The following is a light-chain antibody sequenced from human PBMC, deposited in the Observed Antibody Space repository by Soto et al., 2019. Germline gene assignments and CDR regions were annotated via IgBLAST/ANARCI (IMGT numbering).Light chain of an antibody. CDR2: AAS. Sequence: DIQMTQSPSSLSASVGDRVTITCRASQSISTYLNWYQQKPGKAPKLLIYAASSFQSGVPSRFSGSGTGTDFTITISSLQPEVFATYYCQQSYSTPRTFGQGTKLEIK. V-gene: IGKV1-39*01. J-gene: IGKJ2*01. CDR1: QSISTY. CDR3: QQSYSTPRT.